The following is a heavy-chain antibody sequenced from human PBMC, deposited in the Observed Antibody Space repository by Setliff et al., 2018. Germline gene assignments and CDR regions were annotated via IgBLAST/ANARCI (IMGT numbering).Heavy chain of an antibody. D-gene: IGHD6-25*01. J-gene: IGHJ4*02. CDR2: IYPGDSHT. Sequence: PGESLKLSCKASGYSFPSYWIGWVRQVPGKGLEWMGIIYPGDSHTRYSPSFQGQVTISADKSILTAFLQWTYLKASDSAMYYCARLGRNNSAPPGDYWGQGTLVTVSS. CDR1: GYSFPSYW. CDR3: ARLGRNNSAPPGDY. V-gene: IGHV5-51*01.